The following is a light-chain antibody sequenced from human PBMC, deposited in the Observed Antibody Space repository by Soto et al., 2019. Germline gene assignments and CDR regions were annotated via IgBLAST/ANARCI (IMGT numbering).Light chain of an antibody. J-gene: IGKJ4*01. CDR2: GAF. V-gene: IGKV1-39*01. CDR1: QSISNY. Sequence: DIQMTQSPSSLSASVGDRVTITCRTSQSISNYLNWYQQQPGKDAKLLIYGAFSLQSGVPSRFSGSGSGTDFTLTISSLQPEDFATYYCQQSYSAPQVTFGGGTKVDIK. CDR3: QQSYSAPQVT.